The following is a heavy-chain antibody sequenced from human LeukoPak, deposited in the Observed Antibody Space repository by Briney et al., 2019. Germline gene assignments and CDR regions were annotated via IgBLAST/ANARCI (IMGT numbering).Heavy chain of an antibody. D-gene: IGHD3-16*01. V-gene: IGHV6-1*01. CDR2: TYYRSKWYN. CDR1: GDSLSSNSAA. CDR3: AKGDQNYDY. Sequence: SQTLSLTCAISGDSLSSNSAAWHWIRQSPSRGLEWLGRTYYRSKWYNNYAVSVKSRITINPDTSKNQFSLQLNSVTPEDTAVYYCAKGDQNYDYWGQGTLVTISS. J-gene: IGHJ4*02.